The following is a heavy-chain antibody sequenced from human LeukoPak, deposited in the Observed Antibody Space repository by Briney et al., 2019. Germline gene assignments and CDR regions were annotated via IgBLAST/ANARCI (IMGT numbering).Heavy chain of an antibody. Sequence: AGGSLRLSCAASGFTFSSYGMHWVRQAPGKGLEWVAVISYDGSNKYYADSVKGRFTISRDNSKNTLYLQMNSLRAEDTAVCYCAKGGYSISGFDPWGQGTLVTVSS. CDR1: GFTFSSYG. V-gene: IGHV3-30*18. D-gene: IGHD5-18*01. J-gene: IGHJ5*02. CDR3: AKGGYSISGFDP. CDR2: ISYDGSNK.